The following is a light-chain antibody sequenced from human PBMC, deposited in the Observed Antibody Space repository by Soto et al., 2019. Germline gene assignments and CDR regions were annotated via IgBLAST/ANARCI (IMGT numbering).Light chain of an antibody. J-gene: IGKJ3*01. CDR2: GAS. Sequence: EIELTQSPGTLSLSPGERATLSCRASQSVSSSYLAWYQQKPGQATRLLISGASNRATGIPDRFSGSGSGTDFTLTISRLEPEDFAVYYCQEYGTSPYTFGPGTKVDIK. CDR1: QSVSSSY. CDR3: QEYGTSPYT. V-gene: IGKV3-20*01.